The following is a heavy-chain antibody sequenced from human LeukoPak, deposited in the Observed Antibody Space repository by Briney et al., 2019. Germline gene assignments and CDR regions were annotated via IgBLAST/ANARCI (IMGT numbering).Heavy chain of an antibody. D-gene: IGHD3-3*01. V-gene: IGHV4-4*07. Sequence: PSETLSLTCTVSGDSIRGFYWSWVRQPAGQGLEYIGHMYISGSTTYNPSLKSRVTMSVALAKNEVSLKLTSVTAADTAIYFCASLDGETFAHWGRGTLVLVSS. CDR2: MYISGST. J-gene: IGHJ4*02. CDR1: GDSIRGFY. CDR3: ASLDGETFAH.